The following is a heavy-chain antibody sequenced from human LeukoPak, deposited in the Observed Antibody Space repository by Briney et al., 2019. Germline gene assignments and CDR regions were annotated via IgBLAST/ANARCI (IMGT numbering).Heavy chain of an antibody. CDR2: IRYDGSNE. J-gene: IGHJ4*02. CDR1: GFTFTSYG. Sequence: GGSLRLSCAASGFTFTSYGMHWVRQAPGKGLEWVAFIRYDGSNESYADSVKGRFIISRDNSKNTLYLQMNSLRTEGTAVYYCARFVPTVTNFDYWGQGTLVTVSS. CDR3: ARFVPTVTNFDY. V-gene: IGHV3-30*02. D-gene: IGHD4-17*01.